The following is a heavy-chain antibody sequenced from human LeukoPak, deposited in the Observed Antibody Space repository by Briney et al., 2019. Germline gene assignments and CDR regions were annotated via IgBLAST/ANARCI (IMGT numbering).Heavy chain of an antibody. D-gene: IGHD1-26*01. CDR2: IIPIFGTA. CDR3: ATRGSYDGWFDY. J-gene: IGHJ4*02. V-gene: IGHV1-69*13. CDR1: GCAFSSYA. Sequence: GASVKVSCKASGCAFSSYAISWVRQAPGQGLEWMGGIIPIFGTANYAQKFQGRVTITADESTSTAYMELSSQRSEDTAVYYCATRGSYDGWFDYWGQGTLVTVSS.